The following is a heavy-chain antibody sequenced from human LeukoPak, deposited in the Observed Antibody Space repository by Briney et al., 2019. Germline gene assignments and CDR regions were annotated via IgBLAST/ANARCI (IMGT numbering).Heavy chain of an antibody. D-gene: IGHD4-17*01. CDR3: ARAHTVTITFDY. V-gene: IGHV1-2*02. Sequence: GASVKVSCKASGYTFTGYYMHWVRQAPGQGLEWMGWINPNSGGTNYAQKFQGRVTMTRDTSISTAYMELSRLRSGDTAVYYCARAHTVTITFDYWGQGTLVTVSS. CDR2: INPNSGGT. J-gene: IGHJ4*02. CDR1: GYTFTGYY.